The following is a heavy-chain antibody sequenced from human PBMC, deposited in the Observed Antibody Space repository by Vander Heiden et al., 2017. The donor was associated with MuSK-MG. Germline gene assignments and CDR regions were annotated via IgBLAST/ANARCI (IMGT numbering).Heavy chain of an antibody. CDR3: ARARDFGDPNWFDP. Sequence: QVQLVQSGAEVKKPGSSVKVSCKASGGTFSDYAISWVRRAPGQGLEWMGRIIPLLGIANYAQKFQGRVTITADKSTSTAYMELSSLRSEDTAIYYCARARDFGDPNWFDPWGQGTLVTVSS. CDR1: GGTFSDYA. V-gene: IGHV1-69*04. D-gene: IGHD4-17*01. J-gene: IGHJ5*02. CDR2: IIPLLGIA.